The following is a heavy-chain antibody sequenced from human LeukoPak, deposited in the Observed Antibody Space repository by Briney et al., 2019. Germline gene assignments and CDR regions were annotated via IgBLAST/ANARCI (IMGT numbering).Heavy chain of an antibody. CDR3: GRGALGCCSSTSCYAEDY. CDR1: GGSISSHY. V-gene: IGHV4-59*11. D-gene: IGHD2-2*01. J-gene: IGHJ4*02. Sequence: SETLSLTCTVSGGSISSHYWSWIRQPPGKGLEWIGYIYYSGSTNYNPSLKSRVTISVNTSKNQFSLKLNSVTAADTAVYYCGRGALGCCSSTSCYAEDYWGQGTLVTVSS. CDR2: IYYSGST.